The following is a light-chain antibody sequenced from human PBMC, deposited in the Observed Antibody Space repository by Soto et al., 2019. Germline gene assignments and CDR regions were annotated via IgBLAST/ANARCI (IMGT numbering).Light chain of an antibody. CDR3: CSYAGSYTWV. CDR2: EVS. CDR1: SRHV. V-gene: IGLV2-23*02. Sequence: QSVLTQPASVSGSPGQSITISCTGTSRHVSWYQQHPGKAPKVMIYEVSKRPSGVSNRFSGSKSGNTASLTISGLQAEDEADYYCCSYAGSYTWVFGGGTKLTVL. J-gene: IGLJ3*02.